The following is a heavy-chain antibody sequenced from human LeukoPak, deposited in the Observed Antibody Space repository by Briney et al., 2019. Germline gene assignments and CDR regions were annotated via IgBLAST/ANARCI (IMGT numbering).Heavy chain of an antibody. CDR2: IDSSSAYT. CDR1: GLTFSSSG. D-gene: IGHD4-11*01. V-gene: IGHV3-21*01. Sequence: GGSLRLSCAASGLTFSSSGMNWVRQAPGKGLEWVSFIDSSSAYTYYADSVKGRFTISRDNAKNSLYLQMNSLRAEDTAVYYCARDASQSNTVTYFDYWSQGTLVTVSS. CDR3: ARDASQSNTVTYFDY. J-gene: IGHJ4*02.